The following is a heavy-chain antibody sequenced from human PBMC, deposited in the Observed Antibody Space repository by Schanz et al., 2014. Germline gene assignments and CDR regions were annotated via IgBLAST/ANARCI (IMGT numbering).Heavy chain of an antibody. CDR1: GFNFSNYD. CDR2: INSRSNFI. V-gene: IGHV3-21*01. J-gene: IGHJ3*02. CDR3: AGAVATIRADSFDI. Sequence: VQLVESGGGVVQPGRSLRLSCAASGFNFSNYDIHWVRQAPGKGLEWVSSINSRSNFIYYADSVKGRFTISRDNAKNSLYLQMNSLRAEDTAVYYCAGAVATIRADSFDIWGQGTMVAVSS. D-gene: IGHD5-12*01.